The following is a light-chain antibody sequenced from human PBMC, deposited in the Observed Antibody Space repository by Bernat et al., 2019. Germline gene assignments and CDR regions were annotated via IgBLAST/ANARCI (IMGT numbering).Light chain of an antibody. CDR2: EVS. V-gene: IGLV2-18*02. CDR3: SSYTSSNTYV. CDR1: SSDVGSYNR. Sequence: QSALTQPPSVSGSPGQSVTISCTGTSSDVGSYNRVSWYQQPPGTAPKRIIYEVSNRPSGDPDRCTGSKSGNTASLTISGLQAEDEAEYYCSSYTSSNTYVFGTGTKVTVL. J-gene: IGLJ1*01.